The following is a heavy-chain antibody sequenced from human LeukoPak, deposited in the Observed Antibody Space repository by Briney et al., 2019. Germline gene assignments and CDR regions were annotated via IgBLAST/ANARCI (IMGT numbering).Heavy chain of an antibody. Sequence: PGGSLRLSRAASGFTFSSYGMHWVRQAPGKGLEWVAFIRYDGSNKYYADSVKGRFTISRDNSKNTLYLQMNSLRAEDTAVYYCAKDGPPGVSLTYDFWSGHNWFDPWGQGTLVTVSS. CDR3: AKDGPPGVSLTYDFWSGHNWFDP. CDR2: IRYDGSNK. V-gene: IGHV3-30*02. D-gene: IGHD3-3*01. J-gene: IGHJ5*02. CDR1: GFTFSSYG.